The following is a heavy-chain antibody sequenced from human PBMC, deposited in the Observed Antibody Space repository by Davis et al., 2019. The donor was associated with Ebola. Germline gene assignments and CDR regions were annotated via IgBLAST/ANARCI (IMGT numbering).Heavy chain of an antibody. D-gene: IGHD6-13*01. V-gene: IGHV4-59*01. CDR3: ARVRGAAAGIFDP. CDR1: GGSISSYY. J-gene: IGHJ5*02. Sequence: PSETLSLTCTVSGGSISSYYWSWIRQPPGKGLEWIGYIYYSGSTNYNPSLKSRVTISVDTSKNQFSLKLSSVTAADTAVYYCARVRGAAAGIFDPWGQGTLVTVSS. CDR2: IYYSGST.